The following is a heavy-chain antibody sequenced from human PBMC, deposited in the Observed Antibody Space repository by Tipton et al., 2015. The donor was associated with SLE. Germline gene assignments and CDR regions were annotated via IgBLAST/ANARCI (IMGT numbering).Heavy chain of an antibody. V-gene: IGHV4-61*09. CDR1: GDSISSGGYY. J-gene: IGHJ6*02. Sequence: TLSLTCSVSGDSISSGGYYWNWIRQPAGKGLEWIGEINHSGSTNYNPSLKSRVTISFDTSKNQLSLKLSSVTAADTAVYYCARGNDYQYGMDVWGQGTTVTVSS. CDR2: INHSGST. CDR3: ARGNDYQYGMDV.